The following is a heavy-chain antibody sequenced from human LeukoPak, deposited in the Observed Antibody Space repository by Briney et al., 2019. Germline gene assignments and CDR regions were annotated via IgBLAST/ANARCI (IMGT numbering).Heavy chain of an antibody. CDR3: ARDYYDSSGQIAGYFDY. D-gene: IGHD3-22*01. J-gene: IGHJ4*02. CDR1: GFTFSSYG. CDR2: ISYDGSNK. V-gene: IGHV3-30*03. Sequence: GRSLRLSCAASGFTFSSYGMHWVRQAPGKGLEWVAVISYDGSNKYYADSVKGRFTISRDNSKNTLYLQMNSLRAEDTAVYYCARDYYDSSGQIAGYFDYWGQGTLVTVSS.